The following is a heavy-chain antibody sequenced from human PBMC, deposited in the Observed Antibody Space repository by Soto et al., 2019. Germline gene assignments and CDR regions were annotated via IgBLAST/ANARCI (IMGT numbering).Heavy chain of an antibody. D-gene: IGHD2-2*01. J-gene: IGHJ6*04. V-gene: IGHV3-23*01. CDR2: ISGSGGSS. Sequence: EVHLLESGGGLVQPGGSLRLSCAASGFTFSNYAMSCVRQAPGQGLQWVSAISGSGGSSYSADSVKGRFTISRDNSKNTLDLQLNSLRAEDTAVYYCAKDLADIVVITASISAYSALHVWGKGTTVTVSS. CDR1: GFTFSNYA. CDR3: AKDLADIVVITASISAYSALHV.